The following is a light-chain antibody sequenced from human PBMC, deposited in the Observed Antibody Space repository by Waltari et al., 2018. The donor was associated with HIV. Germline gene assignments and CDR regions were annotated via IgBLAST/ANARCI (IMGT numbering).Light chain of an antibody. CDR3: TSYVDTYNVI. V-gene: IGLV2-8*01. CDR2: GVN. J-gene: IGLJ2*01. Sequence: QSALTQPPSASGSLGQSVTISCTGTSSDVGDYDYVSWYQQHPGKAPKLLIYGVNRPPAGVPGRFSGSKSCNSAALTVSGLQPEDEAEYHCTSYVDTYNVIFGGGTKLTVL. CDR1: SSDVGDYDY.